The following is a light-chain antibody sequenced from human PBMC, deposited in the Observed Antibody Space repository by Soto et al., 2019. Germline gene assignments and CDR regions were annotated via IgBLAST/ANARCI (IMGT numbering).Light chain of an antibody. CDR1: SSDVGGYNY. CDR3: SSYTSSTTVV. CDR2: DVS. Sequence: QPASVSGSPGQSITISCTGTSSDVGGYNYVSWYQQHPGKAPKLMIYDVSNRPSGVSNRFSGSKSGNTASLTISGLQAEDETDYYSSSYTSSTTVVFGGGTKLTVL. J-gene: IGLJ2*01. V-gene: IGLV2-14*01.